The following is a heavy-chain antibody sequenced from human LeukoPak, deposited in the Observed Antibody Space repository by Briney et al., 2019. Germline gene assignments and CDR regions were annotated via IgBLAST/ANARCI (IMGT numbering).Heavy chain of an antibody. CDR3: ASRLFWYFDL. V-gene: IGHV3-48*01. Sequence: PGGSLRLSCAASGFSFSSYGMNWVRQAPGKGLEWISYLSSSDSTVYYADSVQGRFTISRDNAKNSLYLQMNSLRAEDTAIYYCASRLFWYFDLWGRGTLVTVSS. D-gene: IGHD4/OR15-4a*01. CDR1: GFSFSSYG. CDR2: LSSSDSTV. J-gene: IGHJ2*01.